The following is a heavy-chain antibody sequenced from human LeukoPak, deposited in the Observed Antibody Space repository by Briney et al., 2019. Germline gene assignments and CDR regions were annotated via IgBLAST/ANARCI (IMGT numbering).Heavy chain of an antibody. CDR1: GGSISSSSYY. V-gene: IGHV4-39*07. CDR2: IYYSGST. Sequence: SETLSLTCTVSGGSISSSSYYWGWIRQPPGKGLEWIGSIYYSGSTSYNPSLKSRVTISVDTSKNQFSLKLSSVTAADTAAYYCAREGNMVRGVVGYWGQGTLVTVSS. CDR3: AREGNMVRGVVGY. D-gene: IGHD3-10*01. J-gene: IGHJ4*02.